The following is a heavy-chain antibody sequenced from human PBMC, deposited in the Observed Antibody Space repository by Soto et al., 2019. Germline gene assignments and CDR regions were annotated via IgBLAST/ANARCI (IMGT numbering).Heavy chain of an antibody. CDR3: ARRNSLAIRAFDP. CDR1: GFTFSSYS. D-gene: IGHD1-26*01. CDR2: ISSSSSYI. V-gene: IGHV3-21*01. Sequence: EVQLVESGGGLVKPGGSLRLSCAASGFTFSSYSMNWVRQAPGKGLEWVSSISSSSSYIYYADSVKGRFTISRDNAKNSLYLQMNSLRAEDTAVYYCARRNSLAIRAFDPWGQGTLVSVSS. J-gene: IGHJ5*02.